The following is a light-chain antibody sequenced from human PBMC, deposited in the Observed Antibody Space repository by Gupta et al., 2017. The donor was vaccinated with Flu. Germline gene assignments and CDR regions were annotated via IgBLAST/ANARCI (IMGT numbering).Light chain of an antibody. CDR1: QSVTDSY. V-gene: IGKV3-20*01. CDR2: GAS. Sequence: EIVLTQSPDTLSLSPGERATLSCRASQSVTDSYLAWFQQKPGQTPRLLIYGASSRAAGIPDRFSGSGSGTXFTLTIXRLEPDDFAVYYCQQEADSTWTFGXGTKVEIK. J-gene: IGKJ1*01. CDR3: QQEADSTWT.